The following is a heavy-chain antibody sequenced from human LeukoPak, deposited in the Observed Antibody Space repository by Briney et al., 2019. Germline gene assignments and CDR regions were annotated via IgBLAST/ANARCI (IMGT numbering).Heavy chain of an antibody. CDR1: GGSFSGYY. J-gene: IGHJ4*02. V-gene: IGHV4-34*01. CDR3: ARAVIAVAGTRRYFDY. CDR2: INHSGST. Sequence: PSETLSLTCAVYGGSFSGYYWSWIRQPPGKGLEWIGEINHSGSTNYNPSLKSRVTISVDTSKNQFSLKLGSVTAADTAVYYCARAVIAVAGTRRYFDYWGQGTLVTVSS. D-gene: IGHD6-19*01.